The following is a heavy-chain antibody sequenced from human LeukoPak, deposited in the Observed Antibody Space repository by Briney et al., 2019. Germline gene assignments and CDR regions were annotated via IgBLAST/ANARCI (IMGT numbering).Heavy chain of an antibody. D-gene: IGHD2-2*02. CDR1: GGSISSYY. J-gene: IGHJ6*03. Sequence: SETLSLTCTVSGGSISSYYWSWIRQPAGKGLEWIGRIYTSGSTNYNPSLKSRVTISVDTSKNQFSLKLSSVTAADTAVYYCASHTPYYYYYYMDVWGKGTTVTVSS. CDR3: ASHTPYYYYYYMDV. V-gene: IGHV4-4*07. CDR2: IYTSGST.